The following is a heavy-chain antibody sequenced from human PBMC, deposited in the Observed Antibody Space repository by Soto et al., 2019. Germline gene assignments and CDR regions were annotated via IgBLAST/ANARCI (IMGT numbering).Heavy chain of an antibody. D-gene: IGHD2-21*01. J-gene: IGHJ4*02. CDR3: ARHLADGDV. CDR2: INPTGGST. V-gene: IGHV1-46*01. Sequence: QVHLVQSGTEVKKPGDSVKVSCKASGSTFINYYIHWVRQAPGHGLELMAIINPTGGSTNYAQKFQGKITLTMDKSPSIVYMELSSLTTEHTATNFCARHLADGDVWGQGTLLTLSS. CDR1: GSTFINYY.